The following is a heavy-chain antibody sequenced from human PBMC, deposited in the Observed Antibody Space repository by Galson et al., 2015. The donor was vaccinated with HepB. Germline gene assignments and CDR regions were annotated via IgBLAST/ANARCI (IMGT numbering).Heavy chain of an antibody. CDR3: ARLGDLSGYSSS. CDR2: IESKASNYAT. CDR1: GFTFSGSA. V-gene: IGHV3-73*01. J-gene: IGHJ4*02. D-gene: IGHD6-13*01. Sequence: SLRLSCAASGFTFSGSAIHWVRQTSGKGLEWVGHIESKASNYATAYTMSLKGRVTISRDDSRNTSYLHMKRLRTEDTAVYHCARLGDLSGYSSSWGQGTLVTVSS.